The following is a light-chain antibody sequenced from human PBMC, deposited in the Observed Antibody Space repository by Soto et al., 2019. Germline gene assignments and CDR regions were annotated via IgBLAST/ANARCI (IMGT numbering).Light chain of an antibody. CDR3: QQYLSYPWT. V-gene: IGKV1-5*03. CDR2: MAS. Sequence: DIQMTQSPSTLSASVGDTVIITCRASQTINRWLAWYQQKSGKAPKVLIYMASNLERAAPTRFSGSGSGPEFTLPIGNLQPDDFATYACQQYLSYPWTFSQGTKVEIK. J-gene: IGKJ1*01. CDR1: QTINRW.